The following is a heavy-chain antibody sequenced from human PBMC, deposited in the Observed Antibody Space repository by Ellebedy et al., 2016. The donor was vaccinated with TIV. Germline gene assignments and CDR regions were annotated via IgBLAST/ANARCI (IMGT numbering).Heavy chain of an antibody. J-gene: IGHJ4*02. V-gene: IGHV3-48*04. D-gene: IGHD1-26*01. CDR3: ARDTEEWELRGFDY. CDR1: GFTFSSYS. CDR2: ISSSSSTI. Sequence: GGSLRLXXAASGFTFSSYSMNWVRQAPGKGLEWVSYISSSSSTIYYADSVKGRFTISRDNAKNSLYLQMNSLRAEDTAVYYCARDTEEWELRGFDYWGQGTLVTVSS.